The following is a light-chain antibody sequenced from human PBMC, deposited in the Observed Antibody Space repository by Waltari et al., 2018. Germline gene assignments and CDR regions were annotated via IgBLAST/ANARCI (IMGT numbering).Light chain of an antibody. V-gene: IGKV3-20*01. CDR3: QKYGTLPAT. J-gene: IGKJ1*01. CDR1: QSVSRY. Sequence: EIVLTQSPGTLSLSPGERATLSCRASQSVSRYLAWYQQKPVQAPRLLIYEASRRATGIPDRFSGSGSGTDFTLTISRLEPEDFAVYYCQKYGTLPATFGQGTKVEIK. CDR2: EAS.